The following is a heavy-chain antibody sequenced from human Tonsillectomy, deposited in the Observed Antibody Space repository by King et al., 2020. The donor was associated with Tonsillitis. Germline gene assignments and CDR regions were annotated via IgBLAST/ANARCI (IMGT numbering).Heavy chain of an antibody. V-gene: IGHV3-9*01. D-gene: IGHD1-26*01. CDR2: ISWNSGST. CDR1: GFTFDDYA. Sequence: VQLVESGGGLVQPGRSLRLSCAASGFTFDDYAMHWVRQAPGKGLEWVSGISWNSGSTGYADSVKGRFNISRDNAKNSLYLQMNSLRAEDTALYYCARERYLLDYYSYGMDVGAGGTRVTVPS. J-gene: IGHJ6*04. CDR3: ARERYLLDYYSYGMDV.